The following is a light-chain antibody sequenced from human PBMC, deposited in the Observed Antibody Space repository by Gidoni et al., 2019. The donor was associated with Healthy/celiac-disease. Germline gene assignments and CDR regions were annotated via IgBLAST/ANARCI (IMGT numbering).Light chain of an antibody. V-gene: IGLV3-1*01. J-gene: IGLJ2*01. Sequence: SYELTQPPSVSVSPGQTASITCSADKLGDKYACWYQQKPGQSPVLVIYQDSKRPSGIPERFSGANSGNTATLTISGTQAMDEADYYCQAWDRSTFVVFGGGTKLTVL. CDR2: QDS. CDR3: QAWDRSTFVV. CDR1: KLGDKY.